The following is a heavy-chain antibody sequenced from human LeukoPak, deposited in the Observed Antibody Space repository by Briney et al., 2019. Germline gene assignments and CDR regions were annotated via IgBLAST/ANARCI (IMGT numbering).Heavy chain of an antibody. Sequence: SETLSLTCAVYGGSFSGYYWSWIRQPPGKGLEWIGYIYYSGSTNYNPSLKSRVTISVDTSKNQFSLKLSSVTAADTAVYYCARVSYQEGVDYWGQGTLVTVSS. CDR1: GGSFSGYY. J-gene: IGHJ4*02. CDR2: IYYSGST. D-gene: IGHD2-2*01. CDR3: ARVSYQEGVDY. V-gene: IGHV4-59*01.